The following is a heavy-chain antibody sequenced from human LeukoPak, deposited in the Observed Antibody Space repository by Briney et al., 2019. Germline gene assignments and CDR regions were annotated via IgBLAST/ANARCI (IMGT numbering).Heavy chain of an antibody. CDR2: IKSKTDGGTT. CDR3: TTDLTMVRGVIVYFDY. Sequence: TGGSLRLSCAASGFTFSNAWMSWVRQAPGKGLEWVGRIKSKTDGGTTDYAAPVKGRFTISRDDSKNTLYLQMNSLKTEDTAVYYCTTDLTMVRGVIVYFDYWGQGTLVTVSS. J-gene: IGHJ4*02. CDR1: GFTFSNAW. D-gene: IGHD3-10*01. V-gene: IGHV3-15*01.